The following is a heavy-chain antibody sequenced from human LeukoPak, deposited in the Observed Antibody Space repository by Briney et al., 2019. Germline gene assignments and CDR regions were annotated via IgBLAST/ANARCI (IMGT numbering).Heavy chain of an antibody. Sequence: GGSLRLSCAASGFSFDSLGMGWVRQAPGKGLERVSGISASGGHAFYADSVKGRFTISRDNSQNTLYLQMSSLRVEDTAVYYCAKPTSTLGSPFDSWGRGTLVTVSS. CDR1: GFSFDSLG. CDR2: ISASGGHA. J-gene: IGHJ4*02. CDR3: AKPTSTLGSPFDS. D-gene: IGHD2/OR15-2a*01. V-gene: IGHV3-23*01.